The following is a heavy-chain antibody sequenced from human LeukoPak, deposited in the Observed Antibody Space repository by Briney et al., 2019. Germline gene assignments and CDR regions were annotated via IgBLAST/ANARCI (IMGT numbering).Heavy chain of an antibody. V-gene: IGHV3-23*01. CDR2: INGADTGT. J-gene: IGHJ4*02. CDR3: AKGLYYYYASGSYTLDF. CDR1: GFTFSRYW. Sequence: PGGSLRLSCAASGFTFSRYWMTWVRQAPGKGLELVSSINGADTGTNYADSVKGRFTISRDNSKNTLYLQMSSLRAEDTAVYYCAKGLYYYYASGSYTLDFWGQGTQVTVSS. D-gene: IGHD3-10*01.